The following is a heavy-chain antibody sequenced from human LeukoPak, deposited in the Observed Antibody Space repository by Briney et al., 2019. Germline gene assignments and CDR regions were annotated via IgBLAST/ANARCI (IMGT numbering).Heavy chain of an antibody. V-gene: IGHV4-59*01. CDR1: GGSISTYH. D-gene: IGHD5-18*01. CDR2: MQSSGIS. CDR3: ARDKQHSYGRYFDH. Sequence: SETLSLTCSVSGGSISTYHWNWIRKPPGKGLEWIGYMQSSGISNYSPSLKSRVTIFVDTSKNQFVLNLSSVTAADTAVYYCARDKQHSYGRYFDHWGQGMLVTASS. J-gene: IGHJ4*02.